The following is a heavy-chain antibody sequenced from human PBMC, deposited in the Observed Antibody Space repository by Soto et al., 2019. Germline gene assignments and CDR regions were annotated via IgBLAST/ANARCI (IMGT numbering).Heavy chain of an antibody. Sequence: PGGSLRLSCAASGFTFSSYAMHWVRQAPGKGLEWVAVISYDGSNKYYADSVKGRFTISRDNSKNTLYLQMNSLRAEDTAVYYCARAPITMIVVVITTFDYWGQGTLVTVSS. V-gene: IGHV3-30-3*01. D-gene: IGHD3-22*01. J-gene: IGHJ4*02. CDR2: ISYDGSNK. CDR1: GFTFSSYA. CDR3: ARAPITMIVVVITTFDY.